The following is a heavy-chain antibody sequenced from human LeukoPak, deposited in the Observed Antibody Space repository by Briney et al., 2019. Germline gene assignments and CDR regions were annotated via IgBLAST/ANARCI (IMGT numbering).Heavy chain of an antibody. Sequence: GGSLRLSCTASGFTVSSNYMSWVRQAPGKGLEWVSVIYSGGSTYYADSVKGRFTISRDNSKNTLYLQMNSLRAEATAVYYCARDGPPYCDYDDYWGQGTLVTVSS. V-gene: IGHV3-66*01. CDR1: GFTVSSNY. J-gene: IGHJ4*02. CDR3: ARDGPPYCDYDDY. CDR2: IYSGGST. D-gene: IGHD2-8*02.